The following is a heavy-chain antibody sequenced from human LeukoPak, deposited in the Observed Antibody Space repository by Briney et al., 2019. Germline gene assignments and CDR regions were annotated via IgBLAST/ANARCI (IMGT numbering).Heavy chain of an antibody. D-gene: IGHD6-19*01. CDR1: GYTFTGYY. CDR2: INPNSGGT. J-gene: IGHJ5*02. V-gene: IGHV1-2*02. CDR3: ASEIAVAETGDWFDP. Sequence: ASVKVSCKASGYTFTGYYMHWVRQAPGQGLEWMGWINPNSGGTSYAQKFQGRVTMTRDTSISTAYMELSRLRSDDTAVYYCASEIAVAETGDWFDPWGQGTLVTVSS.